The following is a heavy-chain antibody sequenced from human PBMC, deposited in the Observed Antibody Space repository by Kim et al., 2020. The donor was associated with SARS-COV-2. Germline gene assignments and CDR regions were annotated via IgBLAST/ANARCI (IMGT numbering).Heavy chain of an antibody. D-gene: IGHD6-19*01. CDR3: ASLPDSSGWYSEYY. Sequence: GGSLRLSCAASGFTVSSNYMSWVRQAPGKGLEWVSVIYSGGSTYYADSVKGRFTISRDNSKNTLYLQMNSLRAEDTAVYYCASLPDSSGWYSEYYWGQGTLVTVSS. V-gene: IGHV3-66*01. J-gene: IGHJ4*02. CDR1: GFTVSSNY. CDR2: IYSGGST.